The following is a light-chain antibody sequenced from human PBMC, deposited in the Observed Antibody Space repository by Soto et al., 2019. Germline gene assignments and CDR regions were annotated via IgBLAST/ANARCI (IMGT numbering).Light chain of an antibody. CDR3: QQYNSWPLT. CDR2: AAS. J-gene: IGKJ4*01. CDR1: QSISSY. V-gene: IGKV1-39*01. Sequence: DIQMTQPPSSLSASVGDRCTITVRASQSISSYLNWYQQKPGKAPKLLIYAASSLQSGVPSRFSGSGSGTEFTLTISSLQSEDFAVYYCQQYNSWPLTFGGGTKVDI.